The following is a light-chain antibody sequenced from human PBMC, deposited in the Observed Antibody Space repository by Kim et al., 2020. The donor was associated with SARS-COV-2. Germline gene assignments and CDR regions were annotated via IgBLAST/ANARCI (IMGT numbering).Light chain of an antibody. Sequence: QGAAWLQQHQGHPPKLLSHRNNNRPSGISARLSASRSGNTASLTISELQTEDEADYHCSAWDSGLRGWLFGGGTQLTVL. CDR1: QG. CDR3: SAWDSGLRGWL. V-gene: IGLV10-54*01. CDR2: RNN. J-gene: IGLJ3*02.